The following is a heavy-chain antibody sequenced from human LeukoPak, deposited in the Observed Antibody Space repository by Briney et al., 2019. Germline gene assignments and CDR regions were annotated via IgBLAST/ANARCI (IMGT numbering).Heavy chain of an antibody. V-gene: IGHV4-4*02. CDR2: VYHSGNT. D-gene: IGHD4-17*01. CDR3: ARGGYGFYYYYGMDV. Sequence: SGTLSLTCAVSGDSLSSSNWWSWVRQPPGKGLEWIGDVYHSGNTNYNPSLNSRVAISVDKSKNQFSLKLSSVTAADTAVYYCARGGYGFYYYYGMDVWGQGTTVTVSS. CDR1: GDSLSSSNW. J-gene: IGHJ6*02.